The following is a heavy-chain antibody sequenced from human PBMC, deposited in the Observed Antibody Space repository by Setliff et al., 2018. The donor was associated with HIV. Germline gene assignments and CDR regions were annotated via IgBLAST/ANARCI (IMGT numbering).Heavy chain of an antibody. D-gene: IGHD6-19*01. Sequence: PGESLKISCKGSGYSFTYYWVAWVRQMPGKGLEWMGIIYAGDSDTRYSPSFQGQVTISADKSISTAYLQWSSLKASDTVMYYCARLGEQWLGGGYYYYMDVWGKGTTVTVSS. CDR1: GYSFTYYW. CDR3: ARLGEQWLGGGYYYYMDV. CDR2: IYAGDSDT. V-gene: IGHV5-51*01. J-gene: IGHJ6*03.